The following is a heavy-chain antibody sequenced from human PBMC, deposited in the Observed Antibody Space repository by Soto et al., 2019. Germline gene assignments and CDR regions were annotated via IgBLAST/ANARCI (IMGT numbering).Heavy chain of an antibody. CDR3: AKVGPYDSGSYMFRYNWFRP. CDR2: ISSSGSTI. J-gene: IGHJ5*02. V-gene: IGHV3-11*01. D-gene: IGHD3-10*01. CDR1: GFTFSDYY. Sequence: SMRLSCAAFGFTFSDYYLYWIRQAPGKGLECVSYISSSGSTIYYADSVKGRFTISRDNAKNTVDLQMNSLRAEDTAVYYCAKVGPYDSGSYMFRYNWFRPWGPGTLVTVS.